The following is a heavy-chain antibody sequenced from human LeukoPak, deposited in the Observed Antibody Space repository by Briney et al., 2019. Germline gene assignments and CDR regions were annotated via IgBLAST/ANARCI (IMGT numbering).Heavy chain of an antibody. D-gene: IGHD6-13*01. CDR2: INHSGST. Sequence: PSETLSLTCAVYGGSFSGYYWSWIRQPPGKGLEWIGEINHSGSTNYNPSLKSRVTISVDTSKNQFSLKLSSVTAADTAVYYCARDPSRGLAAAGMSGDYYFDYWGQGTLVTVSS. CDR3: ARDPSRGLAAAGMSGDYYFDY. J-gene: IGHJ4*02. V-gene: IGHV4-34*01. CDR1: GGSFSGYY.